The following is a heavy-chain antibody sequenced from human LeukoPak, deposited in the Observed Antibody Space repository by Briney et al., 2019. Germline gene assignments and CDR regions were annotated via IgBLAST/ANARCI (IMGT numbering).Heavy chain of an antibody. Sequence: GESLKISCKGSGYIFTNFWIGWVRQMPGSGLEWMGLIYPGDSDTRYGPSFQGQVTISADKSISTAYLQWSSLKASDTAMYYCARQFGSGLQSMGYRWGQGTLVTVSS. CDR3: ARQFGSGLQSMGYR. V-gene: IGHV5-51*01. CDR1: GYIFTNFW. CDR2: IYPGDSDT. D-gene: IGHD3-3*01. J-gene: IGHJ4*02.